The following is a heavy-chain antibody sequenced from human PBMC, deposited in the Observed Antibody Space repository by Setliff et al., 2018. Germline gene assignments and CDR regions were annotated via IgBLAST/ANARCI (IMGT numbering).Heavy chain of an antibody. D-gene: IGHD3-3*01. CDR3: AREFTRYYNFWSAHRYYMDG. CDR2: INAGNGNT. Sequence: ASVKVSCKASGYTFTSYAMHWVRQAPGQRLEWMGWINAGNGNTKYSQKFQGRVTITRDTSASTAYMELSSLRSEDTAVYYCAREFTRYYNFWSAHRYYMDGWGKGTTVTVSS. V-gene: IGHV1-3*01. J-gene: IGHJ6*03. CDR1: GYTFTSYA.